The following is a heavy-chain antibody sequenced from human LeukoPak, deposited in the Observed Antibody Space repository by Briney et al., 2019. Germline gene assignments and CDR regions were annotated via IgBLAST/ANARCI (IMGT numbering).Heavy chain of an antibody. CDR3: AKGSWMDYYDSSGYPPFDY. V-gene: IGHV3-23*01. CDR1: GFTFSRYV. D-gene: IGHD3-22*01. CDR2: ISGSGGST. Sequence: PGGSLRLSCAASGFTFSRYVMSWVRQAPGKGLEWVSAISGSGGSTYYADSVKGRFTISRDNSKNTLYLQMNSLRAEDTAVYYCAKGSWMDYYDSSGYPPFDYWGQGTLVTVSS. J-gene: IGHJ4*02.